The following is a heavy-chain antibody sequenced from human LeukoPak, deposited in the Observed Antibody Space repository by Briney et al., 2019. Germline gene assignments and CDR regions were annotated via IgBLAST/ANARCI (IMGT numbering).Heavy chain of an antibody. CDR1: GGSISSGSYY. CDR2: IYTSGST. D-gene: IGHD3-16*01. J-gene: IGHJ5*02. Sequence: PSETLSLTCTVSGGSISSGSYYWSWIRQPAGKGLEWIGRIYTSGSTNYNPSLKSRVTISVDTSKNQFSLKLSSVTAADTAVYYCARALGDPWGQGTLVTVSS. V-gene: IGHV4-61*02. CDR3: ARALGDP.